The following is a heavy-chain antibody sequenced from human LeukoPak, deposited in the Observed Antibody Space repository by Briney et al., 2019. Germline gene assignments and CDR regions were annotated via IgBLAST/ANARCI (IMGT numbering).Heavy chain of an antibody. CDR3: AREELWLLGWFDP. D-gene: IGHD5-18*01. CDR2: IYTSGNT. Sequence: SETLSLTCAVYGGSFSGYYWSWIRQPAGKGLEWIGRIYTSGNTNYNPSLKSRVTISLDTAKNQFSLKLSSVTAADTAVYYCAREELWLLGWFDPWGQGTLVTVSS. CDR1: GGSFSGYY. J-gene: IGHJ5*02. V-gene: IGHV4-4*07.